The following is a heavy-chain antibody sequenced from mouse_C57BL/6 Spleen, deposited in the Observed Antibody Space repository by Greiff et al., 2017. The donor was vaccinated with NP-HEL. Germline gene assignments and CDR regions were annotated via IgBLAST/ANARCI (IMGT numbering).Heavy chain of an antibody. J-gene: IGHJ2*01. D-gene: IGHD2-3*01. V-gene: IGHV1-15*01. CDR3: TRKAWLLFYYFDY. CDR2: IDPETGGT. Sequence: QVQLQQSGAELVRPGASVTLSCKASGYTFTDYEMHWVKQTPVHGLEWIGAIDPETGGTAYNQKFKGKAILTADKSSSTAYMELRSLTSEDSAVYYCTRKAWLLFYYFDYWGQGTTLTVSS. CDR1: GYTFTDYE.